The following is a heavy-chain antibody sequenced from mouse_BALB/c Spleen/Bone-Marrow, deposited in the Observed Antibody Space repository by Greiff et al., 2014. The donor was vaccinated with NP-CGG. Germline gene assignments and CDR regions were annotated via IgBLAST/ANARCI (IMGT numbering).Heavy chain of an antibody. J-gene: IGHJ1*01. CDR1: DYTFTSYR. CDR3: TLAYFGQGDWFFDV. D-gene: IGHD2-10*01. V-gene: IGHV1-5*01. CDR2: IYPGNSDT. Sequence: VQLQQPGTVLAGPGASVKMSCKASDYTFTSYRMHWLKQRPGQGLEWIGAIYPGNSDTSYNQKFKGKAELTAVTSTSTAYMDLSSLTNEDSAVYYCTLAYFGQGDWFFDVWGAGTTVTVSS.